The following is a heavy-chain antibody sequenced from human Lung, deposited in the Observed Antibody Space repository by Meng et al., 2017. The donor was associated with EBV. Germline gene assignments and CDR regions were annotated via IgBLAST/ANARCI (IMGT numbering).Heavy chain of an antibody. D-gene: IGHD3-16*02. J-gene: IGHJ4*02. V-gene: IGHV4-34*01. CDR2: INHSGST. CDR1: GGSFSGYY. Sequence: VQLQQWGVGMLKSSETLSLSCAVYGGSFSGYYWSWIRQPPGKGLEWIGEINHSGSTNYNPSLKSRVTISVDTSKNQFSLNLSSVTAEDTAVYYCARHAHDYIWGSYRYWNYWGQGTLVASPQ. CDR3: ARHAHDYIWGSYRYWNY.